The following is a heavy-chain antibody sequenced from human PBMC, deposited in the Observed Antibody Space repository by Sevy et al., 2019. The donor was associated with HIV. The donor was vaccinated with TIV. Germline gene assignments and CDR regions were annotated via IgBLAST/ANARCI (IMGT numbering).Heavy chain of an antibody. V-gene: IGHV5-51*01. J-gene: IGHJ4*02. D-gene: IGHD3-22*01. Sequence: GESLKISCKGHGYSFTSHWIGWVRQMPGKGLDWMGIIFPGDSETRYSPSFQGEATISADKSISNAFLQWSSLKASDTAIYYCARSRSGYFDSSGYYINWGQGTLVTVSS. CDR2: IFPGDSET. CDR1: GYSFTSHW. CDR3: ARSRSGYFDSSGYYIN.